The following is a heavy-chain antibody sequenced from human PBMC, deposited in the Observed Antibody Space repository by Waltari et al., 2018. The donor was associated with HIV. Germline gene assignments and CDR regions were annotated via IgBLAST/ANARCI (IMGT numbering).Heavy chain of an antibody. CDR3: ARHGLGRGRWFDP. CDR1: GGSFSGYY. V-gene: IGHV4-34*01. Sequence: QVQLQQWGAGLLKPSETLSLTCAVYGGSFSGYYWSWIRQPPGKGLEWIGEINHSGRTNHNPSLKSRVTISVDTAKNQFSLKLSSVTAADTAVYYCARHGLGRGRWFDPWGQGTLVTVSS. J-gene: IGHJ5*02. CDR2: INHSGRT. D-gene: IGHD2-2*03.